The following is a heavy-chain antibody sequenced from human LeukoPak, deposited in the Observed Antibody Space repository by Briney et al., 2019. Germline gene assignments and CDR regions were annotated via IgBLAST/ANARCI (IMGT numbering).Heavy chain of an antibody. CDR3: ARGVGLCSGGSCYEYYFDY. CDR1: GGSFSGYY. Sequence: SETLPLTCAVYGGSFSGYYWSWIRQPPGKGLEWIGEINHSGSTNYNPSLKSRVTISVDTSKNQFSLKLSSVTAADTAVYYCARGVGLCSGGSCYEYYFDYWGQGTLVTVSS. J-gene: IGHJ4*02. CDR2: INHSGST. V-gene: IGHV4-34*01. D-gene: IGHD2-15*01.